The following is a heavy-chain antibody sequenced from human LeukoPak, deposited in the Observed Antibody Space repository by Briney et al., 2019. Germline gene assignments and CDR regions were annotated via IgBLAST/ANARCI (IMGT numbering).Heavy chain of an antibody. V-gene: IGHV3-48*03. CDR3: ARVNHGDLNAFDI. D-gene: IGHD4-17*01. Sequence: PGGSLRLSCAASGFTFSSYEMNWVRQAPGKGLEWVSYISSSGSTKYYADSVKGRFTISRDNAKNSLYLQMNSLRAEDTALYYCARVNHGDLNAFDIWGQGTMVTVSS. J-gene: IGHJ3*02. CDR1: GFTFSSYE. CDR2: ISSSGSTK.